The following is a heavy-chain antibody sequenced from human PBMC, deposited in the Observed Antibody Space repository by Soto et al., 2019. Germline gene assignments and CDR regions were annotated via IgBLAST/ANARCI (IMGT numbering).Heavy chain of an antibody. Sequence: QVQLVESGGGVVQSGKSLRLSCAASGFTFNTYVMHWVRQAPGKGLEWLAFVSSAGGSKYYADSVTGRFTIYRDNSQNTLHLQMNSLGPEDTAVYYCARGGGYSGYDPLDYWGQGTLVTVSS. CDR2: VSSAGGSK. CDR3: ARGGGYSGYDPLDY. V-gene: IGHV3-30-3*01. J-gene: IGHJ4*02. D-gene: IGHD5-12*01. CDR1: GFTFNTYV.